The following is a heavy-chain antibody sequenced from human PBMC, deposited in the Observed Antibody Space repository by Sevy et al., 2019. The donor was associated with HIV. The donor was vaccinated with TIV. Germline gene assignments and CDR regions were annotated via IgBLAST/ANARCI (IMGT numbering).Heavy chain of an antibody. CDR1: GGSISISSYY. J-gene: IGHJ4*02. Sequence: SETLSLTCTVSGGSISISSYYWGWIRQPSGKGLEWIGSFYYSESTYYNPSLKSRVTISVDTSKNQFSLKLSSVTAADTADYYCAGAFRAVACSYYFDYWGQGTLVTVSS. D-gene: IGHD6-19*01. CDR3: AGAFRAVACSYYFDY. CDR2: FYYSEST. V-gene: IGHV4-39*01.